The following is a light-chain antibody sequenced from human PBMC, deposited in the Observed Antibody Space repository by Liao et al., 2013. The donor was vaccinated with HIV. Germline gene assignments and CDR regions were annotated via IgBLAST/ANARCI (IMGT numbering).Light chain of an antibody. CDR1: NIGSKN. CDR2: YDS. CDR3: QVWDSSSDHVV. J-gene: IGLJ2*01. V-gene: IGLV3-21*04. Sequence: SYELTQPPSVSVAPGKTARITCGGNNIGSKNVHWYQQNPGQAPVLVIYYDSDRPSGIPDRFSGSNSGITATLTISRVEAGDEAVYYCQVWDSSSDHVVFGGGTKLTVL.